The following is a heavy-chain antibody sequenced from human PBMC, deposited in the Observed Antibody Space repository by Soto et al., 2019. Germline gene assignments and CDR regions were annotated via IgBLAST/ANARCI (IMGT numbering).Heavy chain of an antibody. V-gene: IGHV4-34*01. D-gene: IGHD3-3*01. CDR2: INHSGST. CDR1: GGSFSGYY. Sequence: SETLSLTCAVYGGSFSGYYWTWIRQPPGTGLEWIGYINHSGSTNYNPSLKSRVTISVDTSKNQFSLKLSSVTAADTAVYYCARVLFGRGNWFDPWGQGTLVTVSS. J-gene: IGHJ5*02. CDR3: ARVLFGRGNWFDP.